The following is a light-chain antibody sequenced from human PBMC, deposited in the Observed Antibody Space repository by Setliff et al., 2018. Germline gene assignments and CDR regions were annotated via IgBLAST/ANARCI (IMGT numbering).Light chain of an antibody. CDR2: EVS. V-gene: IGLV2-14*01. Sequence: QSVLTQPASVSGSPGQSITISCTGTSSDVGGYPYVSWYQHHPGKAPKLMIYEVSNRPSGVSNRFSGSKSGNTASLTISGLQAEDEADYFCSSYTSNTIWVFGGGTQLTVL. CDR1: SSDVGGYPY. CDR3: SSYTSNTIWV. J-gene: IGLJ3*02.